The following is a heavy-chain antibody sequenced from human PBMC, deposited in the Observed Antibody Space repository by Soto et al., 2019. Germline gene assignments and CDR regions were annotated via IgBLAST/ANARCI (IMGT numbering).Heavy chain of an antibody. J-gene: IGHJ4*02. D-gene: IGHD6-19*01. CDR2: FDPEDGET. Sequence: ASVKVSCKASGYTLTELSMHWVRQAPGKGLEWMGGFDPEDGETIYAQKFQGRVTMTEDTSTDTAYMELSSLRSDDSAVYYCATDLTIAVAGFDYWGQGTLVTVSS. V-gene: IGHV1-24*01. CDR3: ATDLTIAVAGFDY. CDR1: GYTLTELS.